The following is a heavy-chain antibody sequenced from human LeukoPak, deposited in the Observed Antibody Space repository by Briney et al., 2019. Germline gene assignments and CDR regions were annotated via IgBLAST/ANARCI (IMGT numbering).Heavy chain of an antibody. V-gene: IGHV4-39*07. CDR2: IYYSGST. D-gene: IGHD3-3*01. CDR3: ARDPLPHTIFGVALGGYFDY. J-gene: IGHJ4*02. Sequence: PSETLSLTCTVSGGSISNSDYYWGWIRQPPGKGLEWIGSIYYSGSTYYNPSLKSRVTISVDTSKNQFSLKLSSVTAADTAVYYCARDPLPHTIFGVALGGYFDYWGQGTLVTVSS. CDR1: GGSISNSDYY.